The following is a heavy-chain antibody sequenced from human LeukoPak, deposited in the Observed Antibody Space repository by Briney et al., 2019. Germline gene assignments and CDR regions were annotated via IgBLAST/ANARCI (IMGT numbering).Heavy chain of an antibody. CDR1: GYTFTSYY. CDR2: FDPEDGET. V-gene: IGHV1-24*01. Sequence: ASVKVSCKASGYTFTSYYMHWVRQAPGKGLEWMGGFDPEDGETIYAQKFQGRVTMTEDTSTDTAYMELSSLRSEDTAVYYCATSAASYFDYWGQGTLVTVSS. D-gene: IGHD6-13*01. J-gene: IGHJ4*02. CDR3: ATSAASYFDY.